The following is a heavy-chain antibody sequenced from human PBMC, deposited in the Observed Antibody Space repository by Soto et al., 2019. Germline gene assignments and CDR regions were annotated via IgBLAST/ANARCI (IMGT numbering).Heavy chain of an antibody. CDR2: IYYSGST. D-gene: IGHD2-2*01. Sequence: TLYLTCTVSDGSISSGHFYWSWIRQTPGKGLEWIGYIYYSGSTYYNPSLNSRVTISLDTSKNHFSLKLSSVTAADTAVYYCARCYTKRLCSHGSDYWGLGTLVTVS. CDR3: ARCYTKRLCSHGSDY. J-gene: IGHJ4*02. CDR1: DGSISSGHFY. V-gene: IGHV4-30-4*01.